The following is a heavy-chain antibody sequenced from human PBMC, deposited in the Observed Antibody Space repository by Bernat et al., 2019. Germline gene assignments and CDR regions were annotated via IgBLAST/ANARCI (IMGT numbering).Heavy chain of an antibody. J-gene: IGHJ5*02. Sequence: QLQLQESGPGLVKPSETLSLTCTVSGGSISSSSYYWGWIRQPPGKGLGWIGSIYYSGSTYYNPSLKSRVTISVDTSKAQFSLKMSSVDAADTAVDYCAVLPDSSGWSFLSWFDPWGQGTLVTVSS. CDR1: GGSISSSSYY. CDR3: AVLPDSSGWSFLSWFDP. CDR2: IYYSGST. V-gene: IGHV4-39*01. D-gene: IGHD6-13*01.